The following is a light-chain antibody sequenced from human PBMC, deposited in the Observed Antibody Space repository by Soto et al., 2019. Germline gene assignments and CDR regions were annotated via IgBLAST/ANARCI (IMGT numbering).Light chain of an antibody. V-gene: IGKV3-15*01. CDR3: QQYNNWPPYT. CDR1: QSVSSN. Sequence: EIVMTQSPATLSVSPGERVTLSCRASQSVSSNLAWYQQKPGQAPRLLIYGASTRATGIPARFSGSGFGTEFTLTISSLQSEDFAVYYCQQYNNWPPYTFGQGTKLEIK. CDR2: GAS. J-gene: IGKJ2*01.